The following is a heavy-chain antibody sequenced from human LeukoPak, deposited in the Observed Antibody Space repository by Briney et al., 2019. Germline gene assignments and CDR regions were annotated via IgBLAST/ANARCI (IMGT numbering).Heavy chain of an antibody. CDR1: GFTFSSYA. CDR3: ARVRVITMFDP. D-gene: IGHD3-22*01. J-gene: IGHJ5*02. Sequence: PGGALRLSCSASGFTFSSYAMHWVRQAPGKGLEWIGEINHSGSTNYNPSLKSRVTISVDTSKNQFSLKLNSVTAADTAVYYCARVRVITMFDPWGQGTLVTVSS. CDR2: INHSGST. V-gene: IGHV4-34*01.